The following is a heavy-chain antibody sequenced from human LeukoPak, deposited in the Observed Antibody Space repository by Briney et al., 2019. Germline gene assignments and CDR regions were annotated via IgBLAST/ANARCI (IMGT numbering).Heavy chain of an antibody. Sequence: GGSLRLSCAASGFTFSSYSMNWVRQAPGKGLEWVSSISSSSSYIYYADSVKGRFTISRDNAKNSLYLQMNSLRAEDTAVYYCAKGDTTWELPHDYWGQGTLVTVSS. V-gene: IGHV3-21*04. D-gene: IGHD1-26*01. CDR3: AKGDTTWELPHDY. J-gene: IGHJ4*02. CDR2: ISSSSSYI. CDR1: GFTFSSYS.